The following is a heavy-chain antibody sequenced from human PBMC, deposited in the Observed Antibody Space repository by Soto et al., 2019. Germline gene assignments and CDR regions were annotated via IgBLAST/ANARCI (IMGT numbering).Heavy chain of an antibody. J-gene: IGHJ5*02. V-gene: IGHV3-7*03. CDR3: AITTPTVSYWFDP. CDR2: IKEDGGEQ. CDR1: GLSFTSSW. D-gene: IGHD4-4*01. Sequence: GGSLRLSCEASGLSFTSSWMSWVRQAPGKGPEWVANIKEDGGEQHYVDSVKGRFTISRDNTENSLFLQMNNLRAEDSAIYYCAITTPTVSYWFDPWGPGTQVTVYS.